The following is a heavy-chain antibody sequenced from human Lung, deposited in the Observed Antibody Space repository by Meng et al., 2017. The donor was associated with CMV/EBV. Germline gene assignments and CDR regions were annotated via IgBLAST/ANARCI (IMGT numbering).Heavy chain of an antibody. CDR1: GFTFSNAW. J-gene: IGHJ6*02. Sequence: GGSLRLXCAASGFTFSNAWMSWVRQAPGKGLEWVSYISSSGSTVSYGDSVKGRFTISRDNAKNSLYLQMNSLRAEDTAVYYCARDRPTHLIYCSNDNCYSNAMDVXGQGXTVTVSS. CDR2: ISSSGSTV. V-gene: IGHV3-11*04. CDR3: ARDRPTHLIYCSNDNCYSNAMDV. D-gene: IGHD2-2*01.